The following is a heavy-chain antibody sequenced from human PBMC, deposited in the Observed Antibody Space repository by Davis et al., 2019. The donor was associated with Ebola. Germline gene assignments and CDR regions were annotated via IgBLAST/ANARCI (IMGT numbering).Heavy chain of an antibody. CDR2: IYWNDDK. D-gene: IGHD1-1*01. CDR3: AHRYSDWYKWYFDY. Sequence: WVRQAPGKALEWLALIYWNDDKRYSPSLKSRLTVTRDTSRNQVVLTMTNVGPADTATYYCAHRYSDWYKWYFDYWGQGTLVTVSA. J-gene: IGHJ4*02. V-gene: IGHV2-5*01.